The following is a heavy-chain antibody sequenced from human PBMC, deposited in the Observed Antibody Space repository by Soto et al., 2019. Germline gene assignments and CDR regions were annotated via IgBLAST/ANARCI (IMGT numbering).Heavy chain of an antibody. J-gene: IGHJ4*02. V-gene: IGHV1-46*01. D-gene: IGHD6-13*01. CDR1: RYIFTSFH. Sequence: ASVKVSCKASRYIFTSFHMHWVREAPGQGLEWMGVINPSTGSTSYEQKFQGRVTMTRDTSTSTGYMVLSSLRSEDTAVYYCARIAAAGLTYFDFWGQGTPVTVSS. CDR2: INPSTGST. CDR3: ARIAAAGLTYFDF.